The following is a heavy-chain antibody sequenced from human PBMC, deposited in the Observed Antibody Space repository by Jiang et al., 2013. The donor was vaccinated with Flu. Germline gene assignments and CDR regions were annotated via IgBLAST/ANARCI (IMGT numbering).Heavy chain of an antibody. CDR1: GFTFSSYG. CDR2: IWYDGSNK. Sequence: QLVESGGGVVQPGRSLRLSCAASGFTFSSYGMHWVRQAPGKGLEWVAVIWYDGSNKYYADSVKGRFTISRDNSKNTLYLQMNSLRAEDTAVYYCARYLRGTRVAAPGWYSYGMDVWGQGTTVTVSS. V-gene: IGHV3-33*01. D-gene: IGHD6-19*01. J-gene: IGHJ6*02. CDR3: ARYLRGTRVAAPGWYSYGMDV.